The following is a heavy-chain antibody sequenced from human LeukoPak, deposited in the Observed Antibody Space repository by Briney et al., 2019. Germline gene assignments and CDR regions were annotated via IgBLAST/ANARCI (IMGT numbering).Heavy chain of an antibody. Sequence: SVKVSCKASGGTFSGYAISWVRQAPGQGLEWMGGIIPIFGTANYAQKFQGRVTITADESTSTAYMELSSLRSEDTAVYYCARGEIAAAYFDYWGQGTLVTVSS. D-gene: IGHD6-13*01. V-gene: IGHV1-69*13. CDR2: IIPIFGTA. CDR3: ARGEIAAAYFDY. CDR1: GGTFSGYA. J-gene: IGHJ4*02.